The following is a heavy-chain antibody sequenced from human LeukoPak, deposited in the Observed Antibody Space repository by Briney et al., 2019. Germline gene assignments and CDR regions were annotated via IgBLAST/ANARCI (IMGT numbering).Heavy chain of an antibody. CDR1: GGSISSYY. CDR2: IYYSGST. V-gene: IGHV4-59*01. J-gene: IGHJ4*02. D-gene: IGHD4-17*01. Sequence: SETLSLTCTVSGGSISSYYWSWIRQPSGKGLEWIGYIYYSGSTNYNPSLKSRVTISVDTSKNQFSLKLSSVTAADTAVYYCARGHGDYAPAAFDYWGQGTLVTVSS. CDR3: ARGHGDYAPAAFDY.